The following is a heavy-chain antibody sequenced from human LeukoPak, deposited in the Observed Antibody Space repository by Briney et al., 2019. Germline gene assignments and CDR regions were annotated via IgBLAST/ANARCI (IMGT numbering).Heavy chain of an antibody. V-gene: IGHV4-59*01. J-gene: IGHJ3*02. Sequence: MPSETLSLTCTVPGGSISTYYWSWIRRPPGKGLEWIGYIYYSGSTNYNPSLKSRVTISVDTSKNQFSLKLSSVTAADTAVYYCARGPLGDEFADAFDIWGQGTMVTVSS. CDR2: IYYSGST. D-gene: IGHD4-17*01. CDR3: ARGPLGDEFADAFDI. CDR1: GGSISTYY.